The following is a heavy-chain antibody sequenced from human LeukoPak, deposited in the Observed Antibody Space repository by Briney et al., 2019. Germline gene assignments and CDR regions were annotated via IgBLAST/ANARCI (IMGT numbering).Heavy chain of an antibody. V-gene: IGHV4-4*07. D-gene: IGHD2-21*02. J-gene: IGHJ4*02. CDR3: ARGGVYCGGDCCSGLSY. CDR2: IYTSGST. Sequence: SETLSLTCTVSGGSISSYYWSWIRQPAGKGLEWIGRIYTSGSTNYNPSLKSRVTMSVDTSKNQFSLKLSSVTAADTAVYYCARGGVYCGGDCCSGLSYWGQGTPVTVSS. CDR1: GGSISSYY.